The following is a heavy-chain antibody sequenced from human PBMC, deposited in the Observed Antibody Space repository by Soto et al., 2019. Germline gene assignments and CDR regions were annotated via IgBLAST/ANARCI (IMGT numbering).Heavy chain of an antibody. V-gene: IGHV4-39*01. CDR2: IYSTGNT. D-gene: IGHD6-13*01. J-gene: IGHJ6*02. CDR3: RRSSRYSTDV. Sequence: QLQLQESGPGLVKPSETLSLTCTVSGGSISSSSYWGWIRQPPGKGLEWIGSIYSTGNTYYNPSLNSGVSISADTSKNQLSLKLTSVTAADTAVYYCRRSSRYSTDVWGQGTTVTVSS. CDR1: GGSISSSSY.